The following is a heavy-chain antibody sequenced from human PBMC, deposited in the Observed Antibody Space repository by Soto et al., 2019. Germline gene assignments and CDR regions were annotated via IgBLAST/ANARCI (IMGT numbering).Heavy chain of an antibody. CDR3: AKDQATSGTFDY. J-gene: IGHJ4*02. D-gene: IGHD1-1*01. V-gene: IGHV3-23*01. CDR2: ISGSGGST. Sequence: GGSLRLSCAASGFTFSSYAMSWVRQAPGKGLEWGSAISGSGGSTYYADSVKGRFTISRDNSKNTLYLQMDSLRAEDTAVYYCAKDQATSGTFDYWGQGTLVTVSS. CDR1: GFTFSSYA.